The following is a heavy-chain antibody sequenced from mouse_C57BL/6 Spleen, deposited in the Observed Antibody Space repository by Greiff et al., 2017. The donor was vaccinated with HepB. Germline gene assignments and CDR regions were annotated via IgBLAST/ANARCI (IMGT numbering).Heavy chain of an antibody. J-gene: IGHJ4*01. V-gene: IGHV1-26*01. CDR3: ARADGSRMDY. CDR2: INPNNGGT. D-gene: IGHD1-1*01. Sequence: EVQLQQSGPELVKPGASVKISCMASGYTFTDYYMNWVKQSHGKSLEWIGDINPNNGGTSYNQKFKGKATLTVDKSSSTAYMELRSLTSEDSAVYYCARADGSRMDYWGQGTSVTVSS. CDR1: GYTFTDYY.